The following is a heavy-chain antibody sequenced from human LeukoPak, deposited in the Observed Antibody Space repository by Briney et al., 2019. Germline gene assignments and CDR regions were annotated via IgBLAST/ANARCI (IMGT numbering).Heavy chain of an antibody. V-gene: IGHV1-18*01. CDR3: ARDRRAYGSGSAFYYYYMDV. CDR2: ISAYNGNT. J-gene: IGHJ6*03. Sequence: GASVKVSCKASGYTFTSYGISWVRQAPGQGLEWMGWISAYNGNTNYAQKLQGRVTMTTDTSTSTAYMELRSLRSDDTAVYYCARDRRAYGSGSAFYYYYMDVWGKGTTVTISS. CDR1: GYTFTSYG. D-gene: IGHD3-10*01.